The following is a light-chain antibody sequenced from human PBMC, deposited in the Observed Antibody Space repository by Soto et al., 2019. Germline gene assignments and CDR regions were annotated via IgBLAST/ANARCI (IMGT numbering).Light chain of an antibody. J-gene: IGKJ4*01. Sequence: EIVLTQSPGTLSLSPGERATLSCRASQTLSSNSLAWYQQRPGQTPRVLVYGASNRATGIPDKFSGSGSGTDFPLTISRLEPEDFAVYYCQQYESSPITFGGGTKV. CDR2: GAS. V-gene: IGKV3-20*01. CDR3: QQYESSPIT. CDR1: QTLSSNS.